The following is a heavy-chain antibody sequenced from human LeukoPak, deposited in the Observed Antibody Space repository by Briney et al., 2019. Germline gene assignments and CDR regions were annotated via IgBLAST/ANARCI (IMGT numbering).Heavy chain of an antibody. Sequence: ASVKVSCKASGYTFTSYYMHWVRQAPGQGLEWMGIINPSGGSTSYAQKFQGRVTMTRDTSTSTVYMELSSLRSEDTAVYYCARGGGYSGYDYGLFDYWGQGTLVTVSS. CDR1: GYTFTSYY. CDR3: ARGGGYSGYDYGLFDY. D-gene: IGHD5-12*01. CDR2: INPSGGST. J-gene: IGHJ4*02. V-gene: IGHV1-46*01.